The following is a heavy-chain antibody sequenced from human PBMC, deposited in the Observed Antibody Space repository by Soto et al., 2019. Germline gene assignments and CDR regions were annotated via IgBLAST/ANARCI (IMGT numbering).Heavy chain of an antibody. CDR2: IIPIFGTA. Sequence: ASVKVSCKASGYTLTSYAISWVRQAPGQGLEWMGGIIPIFGTANYAQKFQGRVTITADESTSTAYMELSSLRSEDTAVYYCARPSRAGYNSGYAAFDICGKGTMGTVSS. V-gene: IGHV1-69*13. CDR3: ARPSRAGYNSGYAAFDI. D-gene: IGHD5-12*01. CDR1: GYTLTSYA. J-gene: IGHJ3*02.